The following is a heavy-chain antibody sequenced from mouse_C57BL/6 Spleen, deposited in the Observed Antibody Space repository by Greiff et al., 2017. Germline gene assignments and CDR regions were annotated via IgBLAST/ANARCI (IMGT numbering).Heavy chain of an antibody. CDR3: ARRLDDYDEDYFDD. J-gene: IGHJ2*01. Sequence: VQLQQSGAELARPGASVKLSCKASGYTFTSYGISWVKQRTGQGLEWIGEIYPRSGNTYYNEKFKGKATLTADKSSSTAYMELRSLTSEDSAVYFCARRLDDYDEDYFDDWGQGTTLTVSS. D-gene: IGHD2-4*01. CDR1: GYTFTSYG. CDR2: IYPRSGNT. V-gene: IGHV1-81*01.